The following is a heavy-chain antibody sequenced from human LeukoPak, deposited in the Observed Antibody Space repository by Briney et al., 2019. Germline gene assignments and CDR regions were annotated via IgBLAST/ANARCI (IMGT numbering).Heavy chain of an antibody. CDR1: GLTFSDAW. J-gene: IGHJ4*02. Sequence: GGSLRLSCVLSGLTFSDAWMSWVRQAPGKGLEWVGRIRNDRITDYAAPVQGRFSISRDNSKNTFYLQMNSLRTEDAGMYFCTWMASIFTVDYWGQGTLVTVSS. D-gene: IGHD5-12*01. CDR3: TWMASIFTVDY. CDR2: IRNDRIT. V-gene: IGHV3-15*01.